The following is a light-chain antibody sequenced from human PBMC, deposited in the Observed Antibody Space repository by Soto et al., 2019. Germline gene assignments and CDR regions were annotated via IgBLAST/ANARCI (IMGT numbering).Light chain of an antibody. V-gene: IGKV3-20*01. CDR2: GAS. CDR1: QSVSTSN. CDR3: QQYGSSPSYT. Sequence: EIVLTQSPGTLSLSAGERATLSCRASQSVSTSNLAWYQQKPGQAPRLLIYGASSRATGIPDRFSGSGSGTYFTLTISRLEPEDFAVYYCQQYGSSPSYTFGQGTKLEI. J-gene: IGKJ2*01.